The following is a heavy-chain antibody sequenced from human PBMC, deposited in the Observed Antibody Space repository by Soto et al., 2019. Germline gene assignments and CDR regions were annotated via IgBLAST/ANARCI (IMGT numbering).Heavy chain of an antibody. D-gene: IGHD2-8*01. J-gene: IGHJ4*02. CDR3: ARDRDAYCSKGICSGPYFDY. V-gene: IGHV3-48*02. CDR1: GFTFSTYS. Sequence: LRLSCAASGFTFSTYSINWVRQAPGKGLEWISYISDNSSVIYYADAVKGRFTISRDNAKNSLYLQMNSLRDEDTAVYYCARDRDAYCSKGICSGPYFDYWGQGTLVTVSS. CDR2: ISDNSSVI.